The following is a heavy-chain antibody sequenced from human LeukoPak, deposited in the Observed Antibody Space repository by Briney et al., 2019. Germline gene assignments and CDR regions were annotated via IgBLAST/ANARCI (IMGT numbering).Heavy chain of an antibody. Sequence: SETLSLTCTVSGGSISSGSYYWGWIRQPPGQGLEWIASMYYSGTTFYSPSLKRRVTISVDTSKNQPSLKLGSVTAADTAVYYCARHPPRDGSAFDYWGQGTLVTVSS. J-gene: IGHJ4*02. CDR3: ARHPPRDGSAFDY. CDR2: MYYSGTT. CDR1: GGSISSGSYY. V-gene: IGHV4-39*01.